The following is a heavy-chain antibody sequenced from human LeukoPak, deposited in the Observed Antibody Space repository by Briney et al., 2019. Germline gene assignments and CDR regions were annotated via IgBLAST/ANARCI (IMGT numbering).Heavy chain of an antibody. D-gene: IGHD2-2*01. Sequence: ASVKVSCKASGYTFTGCYMHWVRQAPGQGLEWMGWINPNSGGTNYAQKFQGGVTMTRDTSISTAYMELSRLRSDDTAVYYRARVPLGACSSTSCYYGMDVWGQGTTVTVSS. CDR2: INPNSGGT. J-gene: IGHJ6*02. CDR1: GYTFTGCY. CDR3: ARVPLGACSSTSCYYGMDV. V-gene: IGHV1-2*02.